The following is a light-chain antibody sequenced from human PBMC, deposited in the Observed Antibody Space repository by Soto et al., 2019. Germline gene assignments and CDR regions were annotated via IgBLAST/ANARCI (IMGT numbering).Light chain of an antibody. CDR3: SSFAGNNNLV. Sequence: QSALTQPPSASGSPGQSVTISCTGTSSDVGGHNYVFWYQQHPGKAPKLMISEVSKRPSGVPDRFSGSKSGNTASLTVSGLQAEDEADYYCSSFAGNNNLVFGGGTKLTVL. CDR1: SSDVGGHNY. CDR2: EVS. V-gene: IGLV2-8*01. J-gene: IGLJ2*01.